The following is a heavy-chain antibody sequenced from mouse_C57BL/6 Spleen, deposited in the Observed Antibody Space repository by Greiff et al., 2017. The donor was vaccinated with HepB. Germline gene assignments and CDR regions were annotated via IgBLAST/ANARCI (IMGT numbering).Heavy chain of an antibody. D-gene: IGHD2-2*01. J-gene: IGHJ3*01. Sequence: DVQLVESGGDLVKPGGSLKLSCAASGFTFSSYGMSWVRQTPDKRLEWVATISSGGSYTYYPDSVKGRFTISRDNAKNTLYLQMSSLKSEDTAMYYCARQVTTGAWFAYWGQGTLVTVSA. V-gene: IGHV5-6*01. CDR1: GFTFSSYG. CDR3: ARQVTTGAWFAY. CDR2: ISSGGSYT.